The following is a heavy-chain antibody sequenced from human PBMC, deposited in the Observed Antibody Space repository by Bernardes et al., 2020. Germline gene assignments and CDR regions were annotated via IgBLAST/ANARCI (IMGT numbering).Heavy chain of an antibody. CDR1: GGSVSSGSYY. Sequence: SETLSLTYTVSGGSVSSGSYYWSWIRQPPGKGLEWIGYIYYSGSTNYNPSLKSRVTISVDTSKNQFSLKLSSVTAADTAVYYCARDWGHSGSYFPFDYWGQGTLVTVSS. J-gene: IGHJ4*02. V-gene: IGHV4-61*01. CDR2: IYYSGST. CDR3: ARDWGHSGSYFPFDY. D-gene: IGHD1-26*01.